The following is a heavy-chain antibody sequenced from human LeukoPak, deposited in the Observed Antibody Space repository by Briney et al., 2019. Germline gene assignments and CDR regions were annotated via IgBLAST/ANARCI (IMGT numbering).Heavy chain of an antibody. J-gene: IGHJ2*01. CDR1: GGSISSADYY. CDR3: ARDVGPPSSVTHWYFDL. Sequence: PSQTLSLTCTVSGGSISSADYYWTWIRRPPGKGLEWIGYIYYTGSTYYNPSLKSRVTISVDTSKKQFSLKTSSVTAADTAVYYCARDVGPPSSVTHWYFDLWGRGTLVTVSS. D-gene: IGHD2-21*02. V-gene: IGHV4-30-4*01. CDR2: IYYTGST.